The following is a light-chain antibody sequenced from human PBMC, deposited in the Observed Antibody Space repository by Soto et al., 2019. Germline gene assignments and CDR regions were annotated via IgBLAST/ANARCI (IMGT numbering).Light chain of an antibody. J-gene: IGLJ2*01. CDR1: SSDVGRFNY. CDR2: AVT. CDR3: SSFVGTSILVV. Sequence: QSALTQPASVSGSPGQSITISCTGTSSDVGRFNYVSWYQQHPGNPPKLIIFAVTRRPSGVSNRFSGSKSGNAASLTISGLQAEDEANYYCSSFVGTSILVVFGGGTQLTV. V-gene: IGLV2-14*01.